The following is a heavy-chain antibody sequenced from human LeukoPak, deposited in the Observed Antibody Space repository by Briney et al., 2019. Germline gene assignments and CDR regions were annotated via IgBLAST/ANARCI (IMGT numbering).Heavy chain of an antibody. D-gene: IGHD3-22*01. V-gene: IGHV1-46*01. Sequence: ASVKVSCKASGYTFTSYYMHWVRQAPGQGLEWMGIINPSGGSTSYAQKFQGRVTMTRDTSTSTVYMELSSLRSDDTAVYYCAREPSFDLASSGNDYWGQGTLVTVSS. CDR3: AREPSFDLASSGNDY. CDR2: INPSGGST. J-gene: IGHJ4*02. CDR1: GYTFTSYY.